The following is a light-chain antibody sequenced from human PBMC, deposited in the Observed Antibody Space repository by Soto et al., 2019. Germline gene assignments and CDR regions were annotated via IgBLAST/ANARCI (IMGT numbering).Light chain of an antibody. J-gene: IGKJ4*01. CDR2: AAS. CDR1: QSIKNY. Sequence: DIQMTQSPSSLSAAIGDRVTITCRASQSIKNYLNWYQHKPGKAPNLLIYAASNLQSGVPSRFSGSGSGTDFTLTISSLQPEDFASYYCQQSYSTPFTFGGGTKVDIK. V-gene: IGKV1-39*01. CDR3: QQSYSTPFT.